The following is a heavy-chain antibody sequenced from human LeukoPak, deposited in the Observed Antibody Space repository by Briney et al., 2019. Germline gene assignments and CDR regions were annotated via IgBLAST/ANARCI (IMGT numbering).Heavy chain of an antibody. Sequence: GGSRRLSCAASRFTFSNYAMHWVRQAPGKGLKHFSAISSNGGNTHYANSVKGRFTISRDNSKNTLYLQMGSLRAEDMAVYYCARLPVDAFDIWGQGTMVTVSS. CDR3: ARLPVDAFDI. CDR1: RFTFSNYA. CDR2: ISSNGGNT. D-gene: IGHD1-14*01. J-gene: IGHJ3*02. V-gene: IGHV3-64*01.